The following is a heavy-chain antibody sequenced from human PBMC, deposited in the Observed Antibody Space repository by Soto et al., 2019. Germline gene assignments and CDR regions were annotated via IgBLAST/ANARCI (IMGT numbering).Heavy chain of an antibody. CDR1: GGSISSGGYY. D-gene: IGHD2-21*01. V-gene: IGHV4-31*03. J-gene: IGHJ6*02. CDR2: IFYSGTT. Sequence: SETLSLTCTVSGGSISSGGYYWSWIRQHPGKGLEWIGYIFYSGTTYYNPSLKSRVTISVDTSMNEFSLRLSSVTAAGTAVYYCARLNGYCVGTNCHGYYGMDVWGQGTTVT. CDR3: ARLNGYCVGTNCHGYYGMDV.